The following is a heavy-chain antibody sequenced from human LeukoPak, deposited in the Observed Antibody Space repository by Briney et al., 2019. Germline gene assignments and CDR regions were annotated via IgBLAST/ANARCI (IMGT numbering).Heavy chain of an antibody. V-gene: IGHV4-39*01. D-gene: IGHD4-17*01. CDR3: ASANFGDYVF. CDR1: GVSIGSSSYY. Sequence: SKTLSLTCTVSGVSIGSSSYYWGWIRQPPGKGLEWIGRINANGNTHYNPSLKSRVTISVDTSINQFSLRVISVTAADTALYYCASANFGDYVFWGQGTLVTVSS. J-gene: IGHJ4*02. CDR2: INANGNT.